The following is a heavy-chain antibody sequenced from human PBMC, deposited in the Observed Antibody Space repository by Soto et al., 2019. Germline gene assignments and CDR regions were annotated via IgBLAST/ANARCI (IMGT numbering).Heavy chain of an antibody. CDR2: ISGSGGST. D-gene: IGHD3-22*01. J-gene: IGHJ4*02. CDR1: GFTFSSYV. Sequence: EVQLLESGGGLVQPGGSLRISCAASGFTFSSYVMTWVRQAPGQGLEWVSSISGSGGSTYLADSVKGRFTISRDNSKNTVYLQMNSLRAEDTAVYYCAKDGSYYDSPTESDYWGQGTLVTVAS. CDR3: AKDGSYYDSPTESDY. V-gene: IGHV3-23*01.